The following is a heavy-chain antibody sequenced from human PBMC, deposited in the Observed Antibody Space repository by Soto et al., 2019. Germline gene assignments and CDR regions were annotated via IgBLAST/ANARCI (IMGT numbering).Heavy chain of an antibody. CDR1: GFTFSNYW. CDR2: IESDGSTT. CDR3: TRGSNYPYKLDY. J-gene: IGHJ4*02. V-gene: IGHV3-74*01. D-gene: IGHD1-1*01. Sequence: GGSLRLSCAASGFTFSNYWMHWVRQAPGKGLVWVSRIESDGSTTSYADFVKGRFTISRDNAKNTLYLQVNSLRAEDSAVYYCTRGSNYPYKLDYWGQGTLVTVSS.